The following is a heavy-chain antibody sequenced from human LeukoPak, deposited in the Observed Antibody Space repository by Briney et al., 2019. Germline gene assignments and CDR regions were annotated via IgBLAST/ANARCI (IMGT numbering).Heavy chain of an antibody. V-gene: IGHV4-30-4*01. CDR2: IYYSGST. J-gene: IGHJ4*02. CDR1: GGSISSGDYY. CDR3: ARWDYYDSSGYRKYYFDY. Sequence: SQTLSLTCTVSGGSISSGDYYWSWIRQPPGKGLEWIGYIYYSGSTYYNPSLKSRVTISVDTSKNQFSLKLSSVTAADTAVYYCARWDYYDSSGYRKYYFDYWGQGTLVTVSS. D-gene: IGHD3-22*01.